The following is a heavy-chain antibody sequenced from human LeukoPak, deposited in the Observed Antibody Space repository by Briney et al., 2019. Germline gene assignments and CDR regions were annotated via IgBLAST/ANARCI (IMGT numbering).Heavy chain of an antibody. J-gene: IGHJ4*02. D-gene: IGHD5-24*01. CDR2: INPNSGVT. CDR3: ARTWGVEMATISTIDY. CDR1: GYTFTGYF. Sequence: GASVKVSCKASGYTFTGYFMHWVRQAPGQGLEWLGWINPNSGVTNYAQKFQGRVTMARDTSISTAYMELSRLRSDDTAVYCCARTWGVEMATISTIDYWGQGTLVTVSS. V-gene: IGHV1-2*02.